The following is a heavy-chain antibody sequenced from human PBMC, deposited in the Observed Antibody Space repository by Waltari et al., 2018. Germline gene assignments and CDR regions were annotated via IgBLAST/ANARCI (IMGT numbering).Heavy chain of an antibody. J-gene: IGHJ3*01. CDR2: IWPDDSDT. CDR1: GSRFISYW. CDR3: ARPRRGRDAFDV. V-gene: IGHV5-51*03. Sequence: EVQLVQSGPEGKKSGESLRISCQVSGSRFISYWIAWVRQMPGKGLEYMGIIWPDDSDTRYSPSFQGQVIISVDKSIGTAYLQLNTLKASDTAMYYCARPRRGRDAFDVWGPGTMVTVS. D-gene: IGHD3-10*01.